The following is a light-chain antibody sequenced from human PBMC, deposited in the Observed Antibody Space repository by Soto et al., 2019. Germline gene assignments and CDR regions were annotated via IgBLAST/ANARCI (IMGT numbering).Light chain of an antibody. CDR2: GAS. CDR3: QQYDGSLWT. Sequence: EIVLTQSPGTLSLSPGERATLSCRASQSVSSSYLAWYQQKPGQAPRLLIFGASNRATGIADRFSGSGSGTDFTLSISRLEPEDFAVDYCQQYDGSLWTFGQGTKVEIK. CDR1: QSVSSSY. V-gene: IGKV3-20*01. J-gene: IGKJ1*01.